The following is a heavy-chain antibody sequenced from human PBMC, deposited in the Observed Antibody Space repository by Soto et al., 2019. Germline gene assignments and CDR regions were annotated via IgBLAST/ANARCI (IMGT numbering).Heavy chain of an antibody. D-gene: IGHD6-19*01. V-gene: IGHV3-7*03. CDR2: INQDGGGT. CDR1: GFTFSSSF. Sequence: XGCLRLSCVASGFTFSSSFMGWVRQAPGKGLEWVANINQDGGGTYYVDSVEGRFTISRDNAKDSLYLQMNSLRGEDTAVYYCARYFSGSGRYFFDYWGQGTLVTVPQ. CDR3: ARYFSGSGRYFFDY. J-gene: IGHJ4*02.